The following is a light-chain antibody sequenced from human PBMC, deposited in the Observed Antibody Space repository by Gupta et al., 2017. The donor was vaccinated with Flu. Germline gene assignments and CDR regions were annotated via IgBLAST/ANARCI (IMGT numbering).Light chain of an antibody. CDR2: TNT. V-gene: IGLV1-44*01. CDR3: EAWADHLNAFV. Sequence: QSVLTQPPSASGTPGQRVTISCSGSSFNVGRNPVNWYQHLPEEEPNLLIFTNTQRPSGVPARFSGSKSGTTAYLAITGLQAEDDADDYCEAWADHLNAFVFGTGKKITV. CDR1: SFNVGRNP. J-gene: IGLJ1*01.